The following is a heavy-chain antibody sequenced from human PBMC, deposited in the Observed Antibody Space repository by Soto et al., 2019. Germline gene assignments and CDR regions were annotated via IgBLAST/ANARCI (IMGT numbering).Heavy chain of an antibody. CDR3: ANGGERDYYDHSGWR. CDR2: IDPTDSYI. Sequence: GESLKISCQASGYSFTTYWISRVRQMPGKGLECMGRIDPTDSYIDYGPSFEGHVTMSVDRSINTAYLEWSSLKASDTAMYYCANGGERDYYDHSGWRWGQGTLVTVSS. J-gene: IGHJ1*01. D-gene: IGHD3-22*01. V-gene: IGHV5-10-1*01. CDR1: GYSFTTYW.